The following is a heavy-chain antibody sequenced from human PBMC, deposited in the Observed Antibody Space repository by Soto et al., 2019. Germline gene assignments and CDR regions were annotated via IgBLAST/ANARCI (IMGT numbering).Heavy chain of an antibody. CDR3: ARDTVRGDYAFDI. V-gene: IGHV3-30-3*01. J-gene: IGHJ3*02. CDR2: ISNDGSNK. Sequence: HPGGSVRLSCAASGFTFSSFAMHWVRRAPGKRPEWVAVISNDGSNKYSAGSVKGRFTISRANSKSTLYLQMNSLRTEDTALYYCARDTVRGDYAFDIWGQGTMVTVSS. D-gene: IGHD4-17*01. CDR1: GFTFSSFA.